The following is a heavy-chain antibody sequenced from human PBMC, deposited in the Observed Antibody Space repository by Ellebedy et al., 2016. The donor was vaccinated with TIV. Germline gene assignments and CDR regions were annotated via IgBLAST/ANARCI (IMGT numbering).Heavy chain of an antibody. CDR2: ISYDGSNK. J-gene: IGHJ6*02. CDR1: GFTFSSYG. CDR3: AKDGGDYSNYLVHYGMDV. Sequence: GGSLRLXCAASGFTFSSYGMHWVRQAPGKGLEWVAVISYDGSNKYYADSVKGRFTISRDNSKNTLYLQMNSLRAEDTAVYYCAKDGGDYSNYLVHYGMDVWGQGTTVTVSS. V-gene: IGHV3-30*18. D-gene: IGHD4-11*01.